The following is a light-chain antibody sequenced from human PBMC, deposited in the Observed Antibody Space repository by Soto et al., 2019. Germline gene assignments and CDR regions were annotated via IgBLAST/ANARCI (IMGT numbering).Light chain of an antibody. Sequence: DIQMTQSPSSLSASVRDRVTITCRASQGISNYLAWYQQKPGKVPKLLLYAASTLQSGVPSRFSGSGSGTDFTLTISSLQPEDVATYYCQKYDSAPWTFDQGTKVEIK. V-gene: IGKV1-27*01. J-gene: IGKJ1*01. CDR1: QGISNY. CDR3: QKYDSAPWT. CDR2: AAS.